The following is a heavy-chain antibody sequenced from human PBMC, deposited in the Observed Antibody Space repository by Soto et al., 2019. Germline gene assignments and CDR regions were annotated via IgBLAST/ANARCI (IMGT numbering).Heavy chain of an antibody. CDR2: ISYDGSNK. CDR3: ARDPGYCSSTSCSGLDY. CDR1: GFTFSSYA. D-gene: IGHD2-2*01. J-gene: IGHJ4*02. Sequence: GGSLRLSCAASGFTFSSYAMHWVRQAPGKGLEWVAVISYDGSNKYYADSVKGRFTISRDNSKNTLYLQMNSLRAEDTAVYYCARDPGYCSSTSCSGLDYWGQGTLVTVS. V-gene: IGHV3-30-3*01.